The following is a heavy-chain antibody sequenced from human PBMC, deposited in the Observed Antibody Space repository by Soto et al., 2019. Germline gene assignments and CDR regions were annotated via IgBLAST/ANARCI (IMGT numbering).Heavy chain of an antibody. CDR1: GFTFSSYA. D-gene: IGHD2-15*01. Sequence: PGGSLRLSCAASGFTFSSYAMHWVRQAPGKGLEWVAVISYDGSNKYYADSVKGRFTISRDNSKNTLYLQMNSLRAEDTAVYYCARSGRAAVFDYWGQGTLVTVSS. CDR2: ISYDGSNK. J-gene: IGHJ4*02. CDR3: ARSGRAAVFDY. V-gene: IGHV3-30-3*01.